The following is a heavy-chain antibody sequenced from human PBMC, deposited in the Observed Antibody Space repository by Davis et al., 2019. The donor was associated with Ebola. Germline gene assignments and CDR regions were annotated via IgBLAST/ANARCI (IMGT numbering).Heavy chain of an antibody. Sequence: GGSLRLSCAASGFTFSAYNMNWVRQAPGKGLEWVSSISSSSTYKYYAASMEGRFTISRDNAKNSLYLQMNSLRVEDTAVYYCARIEWQTRGYWGQGTLVTVSS. D-gene: IGHD3-3*01. J-gene: IGHJ4*02. CDR1: GFTFSAYN. V-gene: IGHV3-21*01. CDR3: ARIEWQTRGY. CDR2: ISSSSTYK.